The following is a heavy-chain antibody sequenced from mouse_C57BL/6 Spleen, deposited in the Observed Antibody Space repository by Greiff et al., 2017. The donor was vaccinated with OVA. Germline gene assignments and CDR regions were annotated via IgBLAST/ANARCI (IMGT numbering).Heavy chain of an antibody. J-gene: IGHJ4*01. CDR3: AREGDYGNYEGYYAMDY. CDR1: GYTFTSYG. Sequence: VQLQQSGAELARPGASVKLSCKASGYTFTSYGISWVKQRTGQGLEWIGEIYPRSGNTYYNEKFKGKATLTADKSSSTAYMELRSLTSEDSAVYFCAREGDYGNYEGYYAMDYWGQGTSVTVSS. CDR2: IYPRSGNT. V-gene: IGHV1-81*01. D-gene: IGHD2-1*01.